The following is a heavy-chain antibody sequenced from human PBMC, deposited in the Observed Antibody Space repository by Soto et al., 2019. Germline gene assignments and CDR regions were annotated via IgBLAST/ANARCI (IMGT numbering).Heavy chain of an antibody. D-gene: IGHD3-10*01. CDR3: ARGYGSGSHYGI. J-gene: IGHJ4*02. CDR2: IHPTGDTT. CDR1: GNTITSYY. Sequence: ASVKVSCKASGNTITSYYMHWVRQAPGQGLEWVGIIHPTGDTTNYAQRFQDRVTMTRDTSTSTVYMELSSLRSEDTAVYYCARGYGSGSHYGIWGQGTLVTVSS. V-gene: IGHV1-46*01.